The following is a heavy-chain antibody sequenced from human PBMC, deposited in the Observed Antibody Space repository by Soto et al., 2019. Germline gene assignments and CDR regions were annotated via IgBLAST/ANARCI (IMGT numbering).Heavy chain of an antibody. J-gene: IGHJ4*02. CDR1: GFTFSSYG. CDR2: IWYDGSNK. D-gene: IGHD6-13*01. CDR3: ARDRGGSWYEFDY. V-gene: IGHV3-33*01. Sequence: QVQLVESGGGVVQPGRSLRLSCAASGFTFSSYGMHWVRQAPGKGLEWVAVIWYDGSNKYYADSVKGRFTISRDNSKNTLYLQMNSLRAEDTAVYYCARDRGGSWYEFDYWGQGTLVTVSS.